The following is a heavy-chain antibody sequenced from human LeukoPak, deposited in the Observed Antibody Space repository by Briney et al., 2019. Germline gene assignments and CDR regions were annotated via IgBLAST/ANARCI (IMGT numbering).Heavy chain of an antibody. CDR2: IYYSGST. D-gene: IGHD6-19*01. Sequence: SETLSLTGTVAGCSISSYYWSWIRQPPGKGLEWIGYIYYSGSTNYNPSLKSRVTISVDTSKNQFSLKLSSVTAADTAVYYCARHGYSSGSLAWFDPWGQGTQVTVSS. CDR3: ARHGYSSGSLAWFDP. V-gene: IGHV4-59*01. J-gene: IGHJ5*02. CDR1: GCSISSYY.